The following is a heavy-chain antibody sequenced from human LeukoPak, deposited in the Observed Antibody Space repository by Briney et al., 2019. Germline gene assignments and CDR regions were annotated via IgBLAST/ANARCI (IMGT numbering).Heavy chain of an antibody. CDR3: ARVRAARHTEVDY. Sequence: PSQTLSLTCTVSGGSISSGDYYWSWIRLPPGKGLEWIGYIYYSGSTYYNPSLKSRVTISVDTSKNQFSLKLSSVTAADTAVYYCARVRAARHTEVDYWGQGTLVTVSS. CDR1: GGSISSGDYY. V-gene: IGHV4-30-4*08. J-gene: IGHJ4*02. D-gene: IGHD6-6*01. CDR2: IYYSGST.